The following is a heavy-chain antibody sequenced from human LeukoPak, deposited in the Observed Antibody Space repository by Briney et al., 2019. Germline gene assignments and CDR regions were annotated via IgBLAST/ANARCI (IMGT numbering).Heavy chain of an antibody. J-gene: IGHJ4*02. Sequence: SETLSLTCTVSGGSISSYYWSWIRQPPGKGLEWIGYIYYSGSTNYNPSLKSRVTISVDTSKNQFSLKLSSVTAADTAVYYCASLYSGSYDTGSFDYFNYWGQGTLVTVSS. CDR3: ASLYSGSYDTGSFDYFNY. CDR1: GGSISSYY. D-gene: IGHD1-26*01. CDR2: IYYSGST. V-gene: IGHV4-59*01.